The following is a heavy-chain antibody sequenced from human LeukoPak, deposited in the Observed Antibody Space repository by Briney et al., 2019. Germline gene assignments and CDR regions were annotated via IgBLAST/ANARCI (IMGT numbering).Heavy chain of an antibody. CDR3: AKAPGNFYCSGGSCYRDYYYYYMDV. CDR2: IRYDGSNK. Sequence: QAGGSLRLSCAASGFTFSSYGMHWVRQAPDKGLEWLSFIRYDGSNKFYADSVKDRFTVSRVNYKNTLYLQMNSLRTEDTAVYYCAKAPGNFYCSGGSCYRDYYYYYMDVWGKGTTVTISS. CDR1: GFTFSSYG. J-gene: IGHJ6*03. V-gene: IGHV3-30*02. D-gene: IGHD2-15*01.